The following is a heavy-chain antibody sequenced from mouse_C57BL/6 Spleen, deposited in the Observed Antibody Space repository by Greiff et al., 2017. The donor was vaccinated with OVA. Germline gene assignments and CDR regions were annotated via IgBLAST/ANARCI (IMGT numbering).Heavy chain of an antibody. Sequence: EVQGVESGPELVKPGDSVKISCKASGYSFTGYFMNWVMQSHGKSLEWIGRINPYNGDTFYNQKFKGKATLTVDKSSSTAHMELRSLTSEDSAVYYCAREGPYYDYWGQGTTLTVSS. CDR2: INPYNGDT. CDR1: GYSFTGYF. CDR3: AREGPYYDY. V-gene: IGHV1-20*01. D-gene: IGHD1-1*01. J-gene: IGHJ2*01.